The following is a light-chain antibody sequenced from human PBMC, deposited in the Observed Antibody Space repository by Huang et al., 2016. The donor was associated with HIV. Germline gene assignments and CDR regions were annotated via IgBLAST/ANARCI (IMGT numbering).Light chain of an antibody. CDR1: QRVTKY. CDR2: GAS. V-gene: IGKV1-39*01. CDR3: QQSSSPPPT. J-gene: IGKJ3*01. Sequence: DIQMTQSPSSLSASVGDRVTITCRASQRVTKYRNWYQQKPGKAPKLLIYGASSLKTGVPSRFSGSGSGTDFTLTISSLQPEDFATYYCQQSSSPPPTFGPGTKVDIK.